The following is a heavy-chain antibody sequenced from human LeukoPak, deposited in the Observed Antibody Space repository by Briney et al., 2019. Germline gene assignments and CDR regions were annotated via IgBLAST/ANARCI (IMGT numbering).Heavy chain of an antibody. V-gene: IGHV3-74*01. J-gene: IGHJ3*02. Sequence: PGGSLRLSCAVSGFTFGGRLMHWVRQAPGKGLVWVSHINWDGSVTTYADSVRGRFTISRDDAKNTLYLQMDSLRAEDTAVYHCSRGGYSHAFDIWGQGTVVTVSS. CDR3: SRGGYSHAFDI. CDR1: GFTFGGRL. D-gene: IGHD2-15*01. CDR2: INWDGSVT.